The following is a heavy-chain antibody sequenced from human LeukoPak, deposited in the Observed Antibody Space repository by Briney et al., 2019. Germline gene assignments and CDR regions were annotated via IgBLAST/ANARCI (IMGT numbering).Heavy chain of an antibody. CDR3: SRDQRGSWSGYFFHYYVGV. Sequence: SVKVSCKASGGTFSSYTISWVRQAPGQGLEWMGGIIPNLGRANYAQKFQGRVTITADKSTSTAYMELSSRSSDALAVHYVSRDQRGSWSGYFFHYYVGVWGKGPTVTVSS. D-gene: IGHD3-3*01. J-gene: IGHJ6*03. CDR2: IIPNLGRA. V-gene: IGHV1-69*10. CDR1: GGTFSSYT.